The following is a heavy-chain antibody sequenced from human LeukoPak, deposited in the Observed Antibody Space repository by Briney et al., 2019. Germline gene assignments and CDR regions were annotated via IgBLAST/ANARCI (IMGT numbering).Heavy chain of an antibody. CDR2: IYYSGST. CDR1: GGSISSYY. CDR3: ARHIDGFDI. Sequence: SETLSLTCTVSGGSISSYYWSWIRQPPGKGLEWIGYIYYSGSTNYNASLKSRLTISADTSKNQFSLKLSSVAAADTAVYYCARHIDGFDIWGQGTMVTVSS. V-gene: IGHV4-59*08. J-gene: IGHJ3*02.